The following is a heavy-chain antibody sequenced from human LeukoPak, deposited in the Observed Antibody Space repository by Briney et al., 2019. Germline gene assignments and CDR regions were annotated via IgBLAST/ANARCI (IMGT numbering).Heavy chain of an antibody. D-gene: IGHD2-2*01. J-gene: IGHJ4*02. V-gene: IGHV3-23*01. CDR1: GFTFSTYA. CDR3: VKARSGSSASCYNY. CDR2: ISGSDGST. Sequence: GGSLRLSCAASGFTFSTYAMSWVRQAPGKGLEWVSVISGSDGSTYYADSVKGRFTVSRDNSKNTLYLQMNSLRAEGTAVYYCVKARSGSSASCYNYWGQGTLVTVSS.